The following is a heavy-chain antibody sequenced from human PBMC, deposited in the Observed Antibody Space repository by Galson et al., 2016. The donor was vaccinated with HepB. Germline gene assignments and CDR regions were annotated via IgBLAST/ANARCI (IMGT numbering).Heavy chain of an antibody. CDR3: ARELDYGDYIPFDY. D-gene: IGHD4-17*01. Sequence: TLSLTCTVSGGSIRIGNYFWTWIRQPAGKGLEWIGRIYTSGTTHYNPSLKSRVTISLDTSKNQFSLKLSSVTAADTALYYCARELDYGDYIPFDYWGQGILVTVSS. V-gene: IGHV4-61*02. J-gene: IGHJ4*02. CDR1: GGSIRIGNYF. CDR2: IYTSGTT.